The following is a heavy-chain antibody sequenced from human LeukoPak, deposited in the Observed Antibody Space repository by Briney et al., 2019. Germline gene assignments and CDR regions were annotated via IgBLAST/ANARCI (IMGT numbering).Heavy chain of an antibody. J-gene: IGHJ4*02. CDR2: IYYSGST. CDR3: ARGPDSLYYYDSSGSPLYYY. D-gene: IGHD3-22*01. Sequence: SETLSLTCTVSGGSISSSSYYWGWIRQPPGKGLEWIGSIYYSGSTYYNPSLKSRVTISVDTSKNQFSLKLSSVTAADTAVYYCARGPDSLYYYDSSGSPLYYYWGQGTLVTVSS. V-gene: IGHV4-39*01. CDR1: GGSISSSSYY.